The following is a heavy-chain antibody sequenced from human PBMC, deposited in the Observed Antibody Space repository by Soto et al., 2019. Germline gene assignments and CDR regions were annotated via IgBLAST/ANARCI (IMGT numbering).Heavy chain of an antibody. CDR2: IYHSGST. CDR1: GYSISSGYY. CDR3: ARDLGYSSGWYGFNWFDP. V-gene: IGHV4-38-2*02. J-gene: IGHJ5*02. D-gene: IGHD6-19*01. Sequence: PSETLSLTCAVSGYSISSGYYWGWIRQPPGKGLEWIGSIYHSGSTYYNPSLKSRVTISVDTSKNQFSLKLSSVTAADTAVYYCARDLGYSSGWYGFNWFDPWGQGPLVTV.